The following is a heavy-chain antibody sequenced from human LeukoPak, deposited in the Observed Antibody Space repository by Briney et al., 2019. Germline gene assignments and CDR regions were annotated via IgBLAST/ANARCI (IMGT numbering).Heavy chain of an antibody. V-gene: IGHV3-74*01. CDR1: GFTFSRYW. CDR3: VIVGAVTGSY. D-gene: IGHD2-21*02. J-gene: IGHJ4*02. CDR2: INTDGSNT. Sequence: PGGSLRLSCAASGFTFSRYWMHWVRQAPGEGLMWVSRINTDGSNTTYAASVKGRFTMSRDNAKSTLFLQMNSLRAEDTAVYYCVIVGAVTGSYWGQGTLVTVSS.